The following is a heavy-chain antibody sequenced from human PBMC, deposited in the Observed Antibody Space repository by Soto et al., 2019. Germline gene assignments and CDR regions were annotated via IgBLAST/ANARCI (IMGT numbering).Heavy chain of an antibody. Sequence: QVQLQESGPGLVKPSQTLSLTCTVSGGSISSGGYYWNWIRQHPGKGLEWIAYIYYTGTTYYNPSLKRRVTISIDRSNNQFSLMLSSVTAADTAVYYCARDLRLDSWGPGTLVTVSS. CDR3: ARDLRLDS. D-gene: IGHD2-21*02. CDR2: IYYTGTT. V-gene: IGHV4-31*03. CDR1: GGSISSGGYY. J-gene: IGHJ4*02.